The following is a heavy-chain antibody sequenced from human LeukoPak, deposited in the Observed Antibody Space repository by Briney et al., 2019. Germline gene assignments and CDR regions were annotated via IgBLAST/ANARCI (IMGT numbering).Heavy chain of an antibody. J-gene: IGHJ5*01. CDR1: GFSFSNFW. CDR3: TSVYGSGSYFGS. D-gene: IGHD3-10*01. CDR2: LKQDGIEK. Sequence: GGALRLSCAASGFSFSNFWMSWVRQAPGKGLEWGYNLKQDGIEKYYVDSVRCRFTSSRDNAKHSLYLQMNSLRAEDTAVYYFTSVYGSGSYFGSWGQGTLVTVSS. V-gene: IGHV3-7*05.